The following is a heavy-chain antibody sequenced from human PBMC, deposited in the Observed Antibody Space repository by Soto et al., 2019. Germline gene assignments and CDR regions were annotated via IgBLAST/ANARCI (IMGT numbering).Heavy chain of an antibody. CDR2: IWHDGNSE. CDR3: AREEIVLVPAAPDYYYHYGMDV. D-gene: IGHD2-2*01. Sequence: PGGSLRLSCAASRFAFSSCGMYWVRQAPGKGLEWVAVIWHDGNSEFYADSVKGRFTISRDNAKNTLYLQMNSLRVEDTAVYYCAREEIVLVPAAPDYYYHYGMDVWGQGTTVTVSS. J-gene: IGHJ6*02. V-gene: IGHV3-33*01. CDR1: RFAFSSCG.